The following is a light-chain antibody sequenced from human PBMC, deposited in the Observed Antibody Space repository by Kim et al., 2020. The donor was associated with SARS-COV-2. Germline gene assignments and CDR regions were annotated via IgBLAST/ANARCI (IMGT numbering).Light chain of an antibody. CDR1: QSVGTF. CDR2: DAS. J-gene: IGKJ1*01. V-gene: IGKV1-5*01. Sequence: DIQMTQSPSTLSASVGDRVTLTCRAGQSVGTFLAWYQQKPGKAPKLLIYDASSLESGVPSRFRGSGSGTEFTLTISSLQPDDFATYYCQQYGSHRTFGQGTKVDIK. CDR3: QQYGSHRT.